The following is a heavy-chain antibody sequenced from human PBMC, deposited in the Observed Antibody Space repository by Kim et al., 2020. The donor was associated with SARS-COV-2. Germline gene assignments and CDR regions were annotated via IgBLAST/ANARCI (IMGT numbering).Heavy chain of an antibody. CDR2: IYKGGSA. CDR3: ARGNGGSDWDYFDY. V-gene: IGHV3-53*01. J-gene: IGHJ4*02. D-gene: IGHD6-19*01. Sequence: GGSLRLSCADSGVSVSGNYMTWVRQAPGKGLEWVSHIYKGGSAYYADSVKGRFTISRDKSRNRVYLQMNSLRVEDTAVYYCARGNGGSDWDYFDYWGQG. CDR1: GVSVSGNY.